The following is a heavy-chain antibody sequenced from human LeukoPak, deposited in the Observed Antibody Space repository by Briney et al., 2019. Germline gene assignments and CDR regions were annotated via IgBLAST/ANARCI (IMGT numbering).Heavy chain of an antibody. CDR2: MYSSGST. D-gene: IGHD1-26*01. CDR1: DGSFSSYF. J-gene: IGHJ4*02. Sequence: SETLSLTCTVSDGSFSSYFWSWIRQPPGKGLEWIGSMYSSGSTYYNPSLKSRVTISVDTSKNQFSLKLSSVTAADTAVYYCATTTIRLGYWGQGTLVTVSS. CDR3: ATTTIRLGY. V-gene: IGHV4-39*07.